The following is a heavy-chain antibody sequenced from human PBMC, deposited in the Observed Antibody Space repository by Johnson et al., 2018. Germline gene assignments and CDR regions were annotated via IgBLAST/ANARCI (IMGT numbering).Heavy chain of an antibody. CDR2: ISYDGSDK. CDR3: ARGVFDGYMDV. J-gene: IGHJ6*03. CDR1: GFTFSTHA. Sequence: VQLVQSGGGVVQPGRSLRLSCAASGFTFSTHAINWVRQAPGKGLEWVAVISYDGSDKYYADSVKGRFTISRDNSKNTLYLQLNSLRAEDTAVYYCARGVFDGYMDVWGKGTTVTVSS. V-gene: IGHV3-30-3*01. D-gene: IGHD3-9*01.